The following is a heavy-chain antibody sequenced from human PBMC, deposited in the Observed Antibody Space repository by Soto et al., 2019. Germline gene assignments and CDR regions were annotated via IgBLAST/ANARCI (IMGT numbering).Heavy chain of an antibody. CDR2: IRSKAYGGTT. Sequence: GGSLRLSCTASGFTFGDYAMSWVRQAPGKGLEWVGFIRSKAYGGTTEYAASVKGRFTISRDDSKSIAYLQMNSLKTEDTAVYYCTRDFFGLRYFDWLSYYYGMDVWGQGTTVTVS. CDR1: GFTFGDYA. J-gene: IGHJ6*02. CDR3: TRDFFGLRYFDWLSYYYGMDV. V-gene: IGHV3-49*04. D-gene: IGHD3-9*01.